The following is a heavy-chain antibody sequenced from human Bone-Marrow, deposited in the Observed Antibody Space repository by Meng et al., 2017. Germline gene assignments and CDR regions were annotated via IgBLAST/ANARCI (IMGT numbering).Heavy chain of an antibody. CDR3: AREGDSGHAFGP. Sequence: QVQLQESGPGLVKPSQTLSLTCTVSGGSISSGDYYWNWIRQPPGKGLEWIGYIYHSGSTYYNPSLKSRVTISIDTSKNQFSLQLNSVTPEDTAVYYCAREGDSGHAFGPWGQGTLVTVSS. CDR2: IYHSGST. J-gene: IGHJ5*02. D-gene: IGHD5-12*01. V-gene: IGHV4-30-4*01. CDR1: GGSISSGDYY.